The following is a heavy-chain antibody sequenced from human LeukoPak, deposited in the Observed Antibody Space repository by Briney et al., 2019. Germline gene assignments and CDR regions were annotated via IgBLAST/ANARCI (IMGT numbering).Heavy chain of an antibody. CDR2: IIPIFGTA. J-gene: IGHJ4*02. Sequence: SVKVSCKASGGTFSSYAISWVRQAPGQGLEWMGGIIPIFGTANYAQKFQGRVTMTTDTSTSTAYMELRSLRSDDTAVYYCARGGDNWNPYFDYWGQGTLVTVSS. D-gene: IGHD1-20*01. CDR3: ARGGDNWNPYFDY. CDR1: GGTFSSYA. V-gene: IGHV1-69*05.